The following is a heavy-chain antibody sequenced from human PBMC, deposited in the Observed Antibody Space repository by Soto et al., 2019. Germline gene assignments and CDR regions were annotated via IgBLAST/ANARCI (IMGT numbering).Heavy chain of an antibody. CDR1: GYTFTSYG. D-gene: IGHD3-16*01. Sequence: ASVNVSCKASGYTFTSYGISWVRQAPGQGLEWMGWISAYNGNTNYAQKLQGRVTMTTDTSTSTAYMELRSLRSDDTAVYYCARRLSYDCVWDSYELDLWGQGTPVTVSS. CDR3: ARRLSYDCVWDSYELDL. V-gene: IGHV1-18*01. CDR2: ISAYNGNT. J-gene: IGHJ5*02.